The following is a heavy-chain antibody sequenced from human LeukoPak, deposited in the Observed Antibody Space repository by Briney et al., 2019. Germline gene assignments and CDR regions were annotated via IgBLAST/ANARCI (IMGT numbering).Heavy chain of an antibody. CDR3: TKYDTSVNFDY. D-gene: IGHD3-22*01. CDR2: IKSKADGGTT. J-gene: IGHJ4*02. V-gene: IGHV3-15*01. CDR1: GFIVSTNY. Sequence: GGSLRLSCAASGFIVSTNYMSWVRQAPGKGLEWVGHIKSKADGGTTDYTAPVKGRFIISRDDSKNTLYLQMNSLKTDDTAVYYCTKYDTSVNFDYWGQGTLVTVSP.